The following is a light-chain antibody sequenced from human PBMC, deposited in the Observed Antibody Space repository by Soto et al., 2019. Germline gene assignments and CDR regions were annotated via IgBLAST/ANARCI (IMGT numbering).Light chain of an antibody. CDR2: EAS. V-gene: IGKV3-20*01. CDR1: QSVSSSY. J-gene: IGKJ1*01. CDR3: QQFGRSPPSWT. Sequence: EIVLTQSPGTLSLSPGERATLSCRASQSVSSSYLAWYKQKPGQPPRLVISEASTRATGIPDRFSGSGSGTDFTLTISSLEPEDFAVYYCQQFGRSPPSWTFGQGTKVEI.